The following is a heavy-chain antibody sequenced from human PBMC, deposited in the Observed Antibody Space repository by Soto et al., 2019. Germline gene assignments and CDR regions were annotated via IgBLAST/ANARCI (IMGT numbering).Heavy chain of an antibody. CDR3: ARDKVATADDFDI. CDR2: IWYDGSNK. CDR1: GFTFSSYG. D-gene: IGHD5-12*01. J-gene: IGHJ3*02. Sequence: VGSLRLSCAASGFTFSSYGMHWVRQAPGKGLEWVAVIWYDGSNKYYADSVKGRFTISRDNSKNTLYLQMNSLRAEDTAVYYCARDKVATADDFDIWGQGTMVTVSS. V-gene: IGHV3-33*01.